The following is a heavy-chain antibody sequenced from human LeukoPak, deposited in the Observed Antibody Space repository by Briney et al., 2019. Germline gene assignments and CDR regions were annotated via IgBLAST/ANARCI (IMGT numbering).Heavy chain of an antibody. CDR1: GFAFGSEA. V-gene: IGHV3-23*01. CDR2: ISPGGGTT. Sequence: GGSLRLSCAVSGFAFGSEAMSWVRQSPARGLEWVASISPGGGTTYYADYVKGRFTISRDNSKNTLYLQMNSLRAEDTAVYYCAKGVPDYIHYFDYWGQGTLVTVSS. CDR3: AKGVPDYIHYFDY. J-gene: IGHJ4*02. D-gene: IGHD3-10*01.